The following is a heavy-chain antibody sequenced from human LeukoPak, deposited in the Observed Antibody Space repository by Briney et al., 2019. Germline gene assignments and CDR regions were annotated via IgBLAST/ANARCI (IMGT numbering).Heavy chain of an antibody. D-gene: IGHD6-19*01. CDR3: ARVVAVAGSNWFDP. V-gene: IGHV4-59*01. Sequence: SETLSITRTVSGGSISSYYWSWIRQPPGKGLEWIGYIYYSGSTNYNPSLKSRVTISVDTSKNQFSLKLSSVTAADTAVYYCARVVAVAGSNWFDPWGQGTLVTVSS. CDR2: IYYSGST. J-gene: IGHJ5*02. CDR1: GGSISSYY.